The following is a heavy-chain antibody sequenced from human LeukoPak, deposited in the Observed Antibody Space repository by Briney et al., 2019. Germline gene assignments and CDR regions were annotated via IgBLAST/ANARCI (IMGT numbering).Heavy chain of an antibody. D-gene: IGHD3-16*01. Sequence: SQTLSLTCAISGDSVSSNSAAWNSSRQSPSRGLGLLGRTYYRSKGYNDYAVSGKSRITIHPDTSKNQFSLQLNSVTPEDTAVYYCARVRWGVVRSHFDCWGQGTLVTVSS. CDR1: GDSVSSNSAA. V-gene: IGHV6-1*01. CDR2: TYYRSKGYN. J-gene: IGHJ4*02. CDR3: ARVRWGVVRSHFDC.